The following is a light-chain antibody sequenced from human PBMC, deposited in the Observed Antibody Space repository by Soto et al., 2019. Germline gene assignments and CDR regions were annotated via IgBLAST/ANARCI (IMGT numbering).Light chain of an antibody. CDR1: QSVSSY. Sequence: EIFLTQSPATLSLSAVEIATLSCRASQSVSSYLAWYQQKPGQAPRLLIYDASNRATGTPARFSGSGSGTDFTLTISSLEPEDFAVYYCQQRSNWPPTFGQGTKVDI. CDR3: QQRSNWPPT. J-gene: IGKJ1*01. V-gene: IGKV3-11*01. CDR2: DAS.